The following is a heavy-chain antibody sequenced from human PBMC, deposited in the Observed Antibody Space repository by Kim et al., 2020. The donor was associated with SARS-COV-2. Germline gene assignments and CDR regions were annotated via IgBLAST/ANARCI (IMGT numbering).Heavy chain of an antibody. Sequence: SETLSLTCAVSGGSISSSNWWSWVRQPPGKGLEWIGEIYHSGSTNYNPSLKSRVTISVDKSKNQFSLKLSSVTAADTAVYYCARQRYLVSEHFSYYFDYWGQGTLVTVSS. D-gene: IGHD6-13*01. CDR3: ARQRYLVSEHFSYYFDY. CDR2: IYHSGST. CDR1: GGSISSSNW. J-gene: IGHJ4*02. V-gene: IGHV4-4*02.